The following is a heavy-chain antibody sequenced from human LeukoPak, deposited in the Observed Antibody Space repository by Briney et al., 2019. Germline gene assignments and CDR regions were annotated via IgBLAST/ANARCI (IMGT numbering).Heavy chain of an antibody. J-gene: IGHJ3*02. D-gene: IGHD3-16*02. V-gene: IGHV3-30*02. CDR2: IRYDGSNK. Sequence: GGSLRLSCAASGFTFSSYGMHWVRQAPGKGLEWVAFIRYDGSNKYYADSVKGRFTISRDNSKNTLYLQMNSLRAEDTAVYYCARDFAYVWGSYRSGAFDIWGQGTMVTVSS. CDR1: GFTFSSYG. CDR3: ARDFAYVWGSYRSGAFDI.